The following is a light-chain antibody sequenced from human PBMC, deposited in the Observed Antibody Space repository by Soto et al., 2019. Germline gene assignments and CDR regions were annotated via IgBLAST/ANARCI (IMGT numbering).Light chain of an antibody. CDR2: AAS. Sequence: DIPMTQSPSSLSASVADRVTITCRASQSISSYLNWYQQKPGKAPKLLIYAASSLQSGVPSRFSGSGSGTDVTLTISSLQPEDFATYYCQQSYSTPLTFGGGTKVEIK. J-gene: IGKJ4*01. CDR1: QSISSY. V-gene: IGKV1-39*01. CDR3: QQSYSTPLT.